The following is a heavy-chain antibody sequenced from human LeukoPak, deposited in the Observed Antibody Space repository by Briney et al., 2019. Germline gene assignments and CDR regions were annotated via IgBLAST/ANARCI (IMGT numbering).Heavy chain of an antibody. V-gene: IGHV4-34*01. Sequence: SETLSLTCAVYGGSFSGYYWSWIRQPPGKGRGWIGEINHSGSTNYNPSLKSRVTISVDTSKTQFSLKLSSVTAADTAVYYCASSVVVMPNDAFDIWGQGTMVTVSS. CDR2: INHSGST. CDR3: ASSVVVMPNDAFDI. CDR1: GGSFSGYY. J-gene: IGHJ3*02. D-gene: IGHD2-21*01.